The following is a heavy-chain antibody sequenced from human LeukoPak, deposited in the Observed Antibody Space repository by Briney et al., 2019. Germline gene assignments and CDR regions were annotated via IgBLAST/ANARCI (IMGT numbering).Heavy chain of an antibody. CDR2: IYYSGST. J-gene: IGHJ3*02. CDR3: ARANYYDSSGYSRGAFDI. CDR1: GGSISSYC. V-gene: IGHV4-59*01. Sequence: SETLSLTCTVSGGSISSYCWSWIRQPPGKGLEWIGYIYYSGSTNYNPSLKSRVTISVDTSKNQFSLKLSSVTAADTAVYYCARANYYDSSGYSRGAFDIWGQGTMVTVSS. D-gene: IGHD3-22*01.